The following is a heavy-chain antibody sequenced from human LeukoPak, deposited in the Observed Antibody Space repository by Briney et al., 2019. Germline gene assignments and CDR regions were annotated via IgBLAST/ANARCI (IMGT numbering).Heavy chain of an antibody. Sequence: ASVKVSCKASGYTFTGYYMHWVRQAPGQGLEWMGWINPNSGGTNYAQKFQGRVTMTRDTSISTAYMELSRLGSDDTAVYYCARPNTYYYDSSGYLYYFDYWGQGTLVTVSS. V-gene: IGHV1-2*02. CDR1: GYTFTGYY. J-gene: IGHJ4*02. CDR3: ARPNTYYYDSSGYLYYFDY. CDR2: INPNSGGT. D-gene: IGHD3-22*01.